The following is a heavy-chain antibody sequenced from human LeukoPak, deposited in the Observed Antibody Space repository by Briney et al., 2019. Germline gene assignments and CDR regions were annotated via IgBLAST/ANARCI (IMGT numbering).Heavy chain of an antibody. D-gene: IGHD4-17*01. CDR3: ARVINGDYRRGDY. CDR2: ISAYNGNT. J-gene: IGHJ4*02. Sequence: EASVKVSCKASGYTFNNYGINWVRQAPGQGLEWMGWISAYNGNTNYAQKFQGRVTMTTDTSTSTAYMELRSLRPDDTAVYYCARVINGDYRRGDYWGQGILATVSS. CDR1: GYTFNNYG. V-gene: IGHV1-18*01.